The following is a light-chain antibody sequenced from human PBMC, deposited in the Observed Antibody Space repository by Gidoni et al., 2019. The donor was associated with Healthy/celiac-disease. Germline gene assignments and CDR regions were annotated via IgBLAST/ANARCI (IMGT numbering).Light chain of an antibody. Sequence: SQSVSSSYLAWYRQKPGLAPRLLIYDASSRATGIPDRFSGSGSGTDFTLTISRLEPEDFAVYYCQQYGSSPTFXQXTKVEIK. CDR2: DAS. V-gene: IGKV3D-20*01. CDR3: QQYGSSPT. CDR1: QSVSSSY. J-gene: IGKJ1*01.